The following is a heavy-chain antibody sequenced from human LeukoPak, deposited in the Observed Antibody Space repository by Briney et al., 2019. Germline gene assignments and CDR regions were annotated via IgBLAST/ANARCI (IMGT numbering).Heavy chain of an antibody. Sequence: GGSLRLSCAASGFTFSSYAMSWVRQAPGKGLEWVAGISDSGGSTNYADSVKGRFTISRDNAKNTLYLQMNSLRAEDTAVYYCARSIRGFDPWGQGTLVTVSS. V-gene: IGHV3-23*01. CDR2: ISDSGGST. D-gene: IGHD2-21*01. CDR3: ARSIRGFDP. CDR1: GFTFSSYA. J-gene: IGHJ5*02.